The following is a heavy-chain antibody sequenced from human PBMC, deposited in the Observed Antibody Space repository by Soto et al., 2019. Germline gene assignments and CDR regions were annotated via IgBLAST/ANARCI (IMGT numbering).Heavy chain of an antibody. J-gene: IGHJ4*02. CDR3: TRDMPRTSFAL. V-gene: IGHV3-21*06. D-gene: IGHD2-2*01. CDR2: ITSISAYI. CDR1: GFIFRSYS. Sequence: PGGSLRLSCAASGFIFRSYSMAWVLQATGKGLESLSYITSISAYIYCADSVRGRFTISRDNAQHSVYLHVNNLRAEDTAVYYCTRDMPRTSFALWGQGTLVTVSS.